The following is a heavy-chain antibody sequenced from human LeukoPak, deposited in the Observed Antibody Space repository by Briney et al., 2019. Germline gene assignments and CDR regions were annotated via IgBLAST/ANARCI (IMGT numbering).Heavy chain of an antibody. Sequence: PSETLSLTCTVSGGSISSYYWSWIRQPPGKGLEWIGYIYYSGSTNYNPSLKSRVTISVDTSKNQFSLKLSSVTAADTAVYYCARVREDGYNQIYYFDYWGQGTLVTVSS. V-gene: IGHV4-59*01. D-gene: IGHD5-24*01. CDR3: ARVREDGYNQIYYFDY. CDR1: GGSISSYY. CDR2: IYYSGST. J-gene: IGHJ4*02.